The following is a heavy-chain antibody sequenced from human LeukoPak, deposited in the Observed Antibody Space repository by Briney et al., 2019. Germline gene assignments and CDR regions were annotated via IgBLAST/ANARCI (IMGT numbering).Heavy chain of an antibody. Sequence: PGGSLRLSCAASGFTFDDYAMHWVRQAPGKGLEWVSGISWNSGSIGYADSVKGRFTISRDNAKNSLYLQMNSLRAEDTALYYCARDMRGSSRNDAFDIWGQGTMVTVSS. D-gene: IGHD1-26*01. J-gene: IGHJ3*02. V-gene: IGHV3-9*01. CDR3: ARDMRGSSRNDAFDI. CDR1: GFTFDDYA. CDR2: ISWNSGSI.